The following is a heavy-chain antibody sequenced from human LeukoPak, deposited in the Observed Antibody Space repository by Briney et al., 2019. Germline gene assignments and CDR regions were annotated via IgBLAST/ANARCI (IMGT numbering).Heavy chain of an antibody. J-gene: IGHJ5*02. V-gene: IGHV1-2*02. CDR2: INPNSGGT. Sequence: ASVKVSCKASGYTFTGYYMHWVRQAPGQGLEWMGWINPNSGGTNYAQKFQGRVTMTRDTSISTAYMELSSLRSDDTSVYYCARMDYYDSSGYGYWFDPWGQGTPVTVSS. D-gene: IGHD3-22*01. CDR3: ARMDYYDSSGYGYWFDP. CDR1: GYTFTGYY.